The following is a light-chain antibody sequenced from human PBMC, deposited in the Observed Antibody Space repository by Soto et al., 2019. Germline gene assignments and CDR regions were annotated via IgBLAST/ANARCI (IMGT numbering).Light chain of an antibody. CDR1: QGISSW. CDR2: AAS. CDR3: QQSYSTPAIT. J-gene: IGKJ5*01. Sequence: DIQITQSPSSVSASGGDGVTITCRASQGISSWLGWYQQKPGKAPKLLIYAASSLQSGVPSRFSGSGSGTDFTLTISSLQPEDFATYYCQQSYSTPAITFGQGTRLEIK. V-gene: IGKV1-12*01.